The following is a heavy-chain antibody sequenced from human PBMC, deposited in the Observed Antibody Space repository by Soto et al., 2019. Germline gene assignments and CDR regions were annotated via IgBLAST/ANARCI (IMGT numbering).Heavy chain of an antibody. CDR1: GYTCTSYD. V-gene: IGHV1-8*01. J-gene: IGHJ6*02. CDR2: MNPNSGNT. Sequence: GASVKVSCKASGYTCTSYDINWVRQATGQGLEWMGWMNPNSGNTGYAQKFQGRVTMTRNTSISTAYMELSSLRSEDTAVYYCARGRVVSYYYYGMDVWGQGTTVTVSS. D-gene: IGHD2-15*01. CDR3: ARGRVVSYYYYGMDV.